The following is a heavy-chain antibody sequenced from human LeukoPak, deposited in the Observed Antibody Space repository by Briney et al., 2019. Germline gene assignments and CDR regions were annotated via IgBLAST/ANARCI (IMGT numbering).Heavy chain of an antibody. V-gene: IGHV3-74*01. J-gene: IGHJ4*02. D-gene: IGHD3-10*01. CDR1: GFTFNHYL. CDR2: INEDASST. CDR3: TRSGSLGDY. Sequence: AGGSLRLSCAASGFTFNHYLMHWVRQLPGKGRVWVSRINEDASSTDYADSVKGRFTISRDNAKNTVYLQMNSLRAEDTAVYYCTRSGSLGDYWGQGTLVTVSS.